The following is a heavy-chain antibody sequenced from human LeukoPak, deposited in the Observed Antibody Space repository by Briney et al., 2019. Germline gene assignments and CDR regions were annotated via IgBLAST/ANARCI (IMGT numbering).Heavy chain of an antibody. CDR2: IHITQTT. CDR3: ARGAPDALAVEYNWLDP. Sequence: SETLSLTSTVSRGSISGYYWSWIRQPAGKGLEWIGRIHITQTTNYNPSLESRVTMSVDPSKNQFSLRLRSVTAADTAVYYCARGAPDALAVEYNWLDPWGQGTLVTVSS. CDR1: RGSISGYY. J-gene: IGHJ5*02. V-gene: IGHV4-4*07. D-gene: IGHD2-15*01.